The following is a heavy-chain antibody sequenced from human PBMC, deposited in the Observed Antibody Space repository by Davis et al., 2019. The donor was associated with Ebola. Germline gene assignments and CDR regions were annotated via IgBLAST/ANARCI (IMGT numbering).Heavy chain of an antibody. CDR1: GFTFSSYS. CDR2: INSSSSTI. Sequence: GESLKISCAASGFTFSSYSMNWVRQAPGKGLEWVSYINSSSSTIYHADSVKGRFTISRDNAKNSLYLQMNSLRDEDTAVYYCASHNGGNSGGAFDYWGQGTLVTVSS. V-gene: IGHV3-48*02. J-gene: IGHJ4*02. CDR3: ASHNGGNSGGAFDY. D-gene: IGHD4-23*01.